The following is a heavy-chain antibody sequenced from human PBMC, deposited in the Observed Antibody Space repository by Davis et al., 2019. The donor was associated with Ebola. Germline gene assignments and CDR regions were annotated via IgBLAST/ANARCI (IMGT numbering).Heavy chain of an antibody. V-gene: IGHV4-4*02. Sequence: SETLSLTCAVSGDSISSSNWWSWVRQPPGKGLEWIGEISQSGSTDYNPSLQSRVTISVDTSKNQFSLRLSSVTAADTAVYFCARESYSSGWFEYWGQGTLVTVSS. J-gene: IGHJ4*02. CDR3: ARESYSSGWFEY. CDR1: GDSISSSNW. D-gene: IGHD6-19*01. CDR2: ISQSGST.